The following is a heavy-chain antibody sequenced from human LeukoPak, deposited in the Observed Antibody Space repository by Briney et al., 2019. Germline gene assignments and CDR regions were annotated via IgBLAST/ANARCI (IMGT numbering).Heavy chain of an antibody. CDR3: ARDGGVEGSTTWFDP. CDR1: GFTFTNYV. V-gene: IGHV3-21*01. CDR2: ISTRTGSS. Sequence: TGGSLRLSCVASGFTFTNYVMNWVRQVPGKGLEWVAHISTRTGSSGYAVSVRSRFTISRDTARNSLYLEMNSLRVEDTAIYYCARDGGVEGSTTWFDPWGQGTQVTVSS. J-gene: IGHJ5*02. D-gene: IGHD2/OR15-2a*01.